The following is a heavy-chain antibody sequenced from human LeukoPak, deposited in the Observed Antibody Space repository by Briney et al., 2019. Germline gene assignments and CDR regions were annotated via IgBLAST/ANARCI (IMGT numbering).Heavy chain of an antibody. V-gene: IGHV3-33*06. Sequence: GGSLRLSCAASGFTFSSYGMHWVRQAPGKGLEWVAVIWYDGSNKYYADSVKGRFTISRDNSKNTLYLQMNSLRAEDTAVYYCAKGGDYEISYYYYYMDVWGKGTTVTASS. J-gene: IGHJ6*03. CDR3: AKGGDYEISYYYYYMDV. D-gene: IGHD4-17*01. CDR2: IWYDGSNK. CDR1: GFTFSSYG.